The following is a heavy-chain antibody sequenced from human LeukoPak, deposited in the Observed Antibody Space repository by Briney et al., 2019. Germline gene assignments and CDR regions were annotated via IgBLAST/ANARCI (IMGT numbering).Heavy chain of an antibody. J-gene: IGHJ6*03. D-gene: IGHD2-2*01. CDR1: GFTFSSYG. Sequence: PGRSLRLSCAASGFTFSSYGMHWVRQAPGKGLEWVAVIWYDGSNKYYADSVKGRFTISRDNSKNTLYLQMNSQRAEDTAVYYCAREFVVVVPAVQYYYYYYMDVWGKGTTVTVSS. V-gene: IGHV3-33*01. CDR2: IWYDGSNK. CDR3: AREFVVVVPAVQYYYYYYMDV.